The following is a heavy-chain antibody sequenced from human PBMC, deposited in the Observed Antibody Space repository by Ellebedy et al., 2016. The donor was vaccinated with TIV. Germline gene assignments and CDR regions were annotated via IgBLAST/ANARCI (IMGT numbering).Heavy chain of an antibody. J-gene: IGHJ6*02. CDR3: ARKGAAHCTSASCGRDGLDV. V-gene: IGHV4-59*12. Sequence: SETLSLTXTVSGGSISSYYWSWIRQPPGKGLEWIGYIYYSGSTNYNPSLKSRVTISEDTSKNQFSLKLSSVTAADTAVYYCARKGAAHCTSASCGRDGLDVWGQGTTVTVSS. CDR2: IYYSGST. CDR1: GGSISSYY. D-gene: IGHD2-2*01.